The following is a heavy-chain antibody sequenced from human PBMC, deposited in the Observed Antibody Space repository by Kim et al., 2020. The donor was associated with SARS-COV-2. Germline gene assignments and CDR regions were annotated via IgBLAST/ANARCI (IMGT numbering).Heavy chain of an antibody. V-gene: IGHV3-23*01. J-gene: IGHJ4*02. Sequence: YYADSVKGRFTISRDNSKNTLYVQMNSLRAEDTAVYYCAKYAPSSWSTDYWGQGTLVTVSS. D-gene: IGHD6-13*01. CDR3: AKYAPSSWSTDY.